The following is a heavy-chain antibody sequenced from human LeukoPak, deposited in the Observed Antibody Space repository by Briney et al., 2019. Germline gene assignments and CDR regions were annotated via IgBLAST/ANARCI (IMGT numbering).Heavy chain of an antibody. CDR3: ARDLGRTFAPGFGY. Sequence: ASVKVSCKASGYTFTSYGISWVRQAPGQGLEWMGWISAYNGNTNYAQKLQGRVTMTTDTSTSTAYMELRSLRSDDTAVYYCARDLGRTFAPGFGYWGQGTLVTVSS. J-gene: IGHJ4*02. CDR1: GYTFTSYG. D-gene: IGHD3-16*01. V-gene: IGHV1-18*04. CDR2: ISAYNGNT.